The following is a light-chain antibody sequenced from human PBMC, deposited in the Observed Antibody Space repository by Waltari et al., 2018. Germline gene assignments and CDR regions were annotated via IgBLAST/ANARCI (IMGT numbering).Light chain of an antibody. CDR1: QSLVYSDGNTS. CDR2: KVS. CDR3: MQGTHWPPVYT. Sequence: DVVLTQSPLSLPVTLGQPASISCRSGQSLVYSDGNTSLNWYQQTPGQSPRRLIYKVSSRDSGVPDRFSGSGSGTDFILKISRVEAEDVGVYYCMQGTHWPPVYTFGQGTKLEIK. V-gene: IGKV2-30*01. J-gene: IGKJ2*01.